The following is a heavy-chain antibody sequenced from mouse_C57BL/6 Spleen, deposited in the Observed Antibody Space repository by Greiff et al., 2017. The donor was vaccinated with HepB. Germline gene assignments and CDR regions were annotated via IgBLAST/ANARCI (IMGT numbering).Heavy chain of an antibody. J-gene: IGHJ4*01. V-gene: IGHV1-81*01. CDR3: ARCPPPSYYYAMDY. Sequence: VQLQQSGAELARPGASVKLSCKASGYTFTSYGISWVKQRTGQGLEWIGEIYPRSGNTYYNEKFKGKATLTADKSSSTAYMELRSLTSEDSAVYFCARCPPPSYYYAMDYWGQGTSVTVSS. CDR2: IYPRSGNT. CDR1: GYTFTSYG.